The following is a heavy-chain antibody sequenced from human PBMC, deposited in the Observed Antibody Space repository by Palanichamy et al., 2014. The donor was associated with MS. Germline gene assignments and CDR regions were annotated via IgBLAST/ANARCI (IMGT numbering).Heavy chain of an antibody. Sequence: QVQLVESGGGVVQPGRSLRLSCAASGFTFSSYPMHWVRQAPGKGLEWVAVISYDGSNKYYADSVKGRFTFSRDNSKNTLFLQLNSLRAEDTAVYYCARETSGWRAPGYLDYWGQGTLVTVSS. CDR3: ARETSGWRAPGYLDY. CDR2: ISYDGSNK. D-gene: IGHD6-13*01. V-gene: IGHV3-30-3*01. J-gene: IGHJ4*02. CDR1: GFTFSSYP.